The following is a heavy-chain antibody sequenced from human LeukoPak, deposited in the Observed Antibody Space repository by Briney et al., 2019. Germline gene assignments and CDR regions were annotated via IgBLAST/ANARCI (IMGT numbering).Heavy chain of an antibody. CDR1: GYTFSSYA. J-gene: IGHJ6*03. CDR2: INPNSGGT. D-gene: IGHD6-13*01. CDR3: ARDQQQLPFWSWHNYYYYYMDV. V-gene: IGHV1-2*02. Sequence: ASVKVSCKASGYTFSSYAMNWVRQAPGQGLEWMGWINPNSGGTNYAQKFQGRVTMTRDTSISTAYMELSRLRSDDTAVYYCARDQQQLPFWSWHNYYYYYMDVWGKGTTVTVSS.